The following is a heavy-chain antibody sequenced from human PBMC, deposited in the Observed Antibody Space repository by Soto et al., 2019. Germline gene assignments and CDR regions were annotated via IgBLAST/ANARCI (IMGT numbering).Heavy chain of an antibody. Sequence: GGSLRLSCAASGFTFSSYSMNWVRQAPGKGLEWVSSISSSSFSINYADSVKGRFSISRDNAQNSLHLQMNNLRAEDTAVYYCARNESSNIYGMDVWGQGTTVTVSS. J-gene: IGHJ6*02. CDR1: GFTFSSYS. CDR2: ISSSSFSI. V-gene: IGHV3-21*01. D-gene: IGHD6-6*01. CDR3: ARNESSNIYGMDV.